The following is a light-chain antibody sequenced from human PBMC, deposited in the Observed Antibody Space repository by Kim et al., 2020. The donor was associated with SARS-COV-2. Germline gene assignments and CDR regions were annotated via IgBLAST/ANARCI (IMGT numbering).Light chain of an antibody. CDR1: QTVNNY. J-gene: IGKJ4*01. Sequence: SPGERATLSCRASQTVNNYLAWYQQKPGQAPRLLIYGASSRATGIPDRFSCSGSGTDFTLTISRLEPEDFAVFYCQQYAGSPLSATFGGGTKVEI. CDR2: GAS. CDR3: QQYAGSPLSAT. V-gene: IGKV3-20*01.